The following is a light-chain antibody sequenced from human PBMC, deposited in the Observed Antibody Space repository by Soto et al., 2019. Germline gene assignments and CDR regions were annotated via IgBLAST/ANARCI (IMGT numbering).Light chain of an antibody. CDR3: QQSYTTLFT. J-gene: IGKJ3*01. CDR1: QSISNY. Sequence: DLQMTQSPSSLSASVGDRVTITCWASQSISNYLNWYQQKPGKAPKLLIYAASSLQSGVPSRFSGSGSGTDFTLTISSLQPEDFATYSCQQSYTTLFTFGPGTNVDI. V-gene: IGKV1-39*01. CDR2: AAS.